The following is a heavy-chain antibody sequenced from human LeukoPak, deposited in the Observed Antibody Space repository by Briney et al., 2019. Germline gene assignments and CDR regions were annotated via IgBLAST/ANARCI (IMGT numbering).Heavy chain of an antibody. J-gene: IGHJ4*02. CDR2: IYSCGST. V-gene: IGHV4-4*07. CDR3: ARKRKGAYDFDC. Sequence: ETSETLSLTCTVSGGSISGYYWSWIRQPAGEGLEWIGRIYSCGSTNYNPSLKSRVSMSVDTSNNQFSLNLSSVTAADTAVYYCARKRKGAYDFDCWGQGTLVTVSS. D-gene: IGHD3-16*01. CDR1: GGSISGYY.